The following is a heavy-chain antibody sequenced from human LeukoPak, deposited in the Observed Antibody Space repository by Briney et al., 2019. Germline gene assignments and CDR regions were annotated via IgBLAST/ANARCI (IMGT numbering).Heavy chain of an antibody. CDR3: ARVSSSSWGFFDY. Sequence: GGSLRLSCAASGFTFSSCWMSWVRQAPGKGLEWVANIKEDGSEKYYVDSVKGRFTISRDNAKNSLYLQMSSLRAEDTAVYYCARVSSSSWGFFDYWGQGTLVTVSS. CDR1: GFTFSSCW. V-gene: IGHV3-7*03. CDR2: IKEDGSEK. D-gene: IGHD6-13*01. J-gene: IGHJ4*02.